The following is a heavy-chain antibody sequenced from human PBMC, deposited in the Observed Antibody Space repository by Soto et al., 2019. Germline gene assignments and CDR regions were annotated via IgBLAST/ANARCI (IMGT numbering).Heavy chain of an antibody. CDR3: ARPRSTPWNYFYYGMDV. D-gene: IGHD6-13*01. CDR1: GYTFTSYG. J-gene: IGHJ6*02. CDR2: ISAYNGNT. V-gene: IGHV1-18*01. Sequence: ASVKVSCKASGYTFTSYGISWVRQAPGQGLEWMGWISAYNGNTNYAQKLQGRVTMTTDTSTSTAYMELRSLRSDDTAVYYCARPRSTPWNYFYYGMDVWGQGTPVTV.